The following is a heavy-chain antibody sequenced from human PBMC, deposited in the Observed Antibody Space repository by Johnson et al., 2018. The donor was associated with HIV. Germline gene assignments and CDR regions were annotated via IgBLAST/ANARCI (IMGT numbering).Heavy chain of an antibody. J-gene: IGHJ3*02. CDR2: ISWNSGSI. V-gene: IGHV3-9*01. Sequence: VQVVESGGGLVQPGRSLRLSCAASGFTFDDYAMHWVRQAPGKGLEWVSGISWNSGSIGYADSVKGRFTISRDNAKNSLYLQMNSLRAEDTALYYCARAPGGWVGAFDIWGQGTMVTVSS. CDR3: ARAPGGWVGAFDI. CDR1: GFTFDDYA. D-gene: IGHD6-19*01.